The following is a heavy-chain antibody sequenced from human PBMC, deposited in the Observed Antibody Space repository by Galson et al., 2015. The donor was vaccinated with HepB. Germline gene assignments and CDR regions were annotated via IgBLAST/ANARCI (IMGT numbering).Heavy chain of an antibody. CDR3: AYGSGSYFLDN. J-gene: IGHJ4*02. Sequence: SLRLSCATSGISFDSYAMHWVRQAPGKGLEWMAVISYDGGTTFHADSVKGRFTISRDNSGKTLYLQMNSLRSDDTAIYYCAYGSGSYFLDNWGLGTLVTVSS. CDR2: ISYDGGTT. CDR1: GISFDSYA. D-gene: IGHD3-10*01. V-gene: IGHV3-30*14.